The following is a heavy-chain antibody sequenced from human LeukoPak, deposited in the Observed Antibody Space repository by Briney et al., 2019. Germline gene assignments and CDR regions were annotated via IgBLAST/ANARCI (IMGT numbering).Heavy chain of an antibody. Sequence: PSETLSLTCAVSGYSISSGYYWGWIRQPPGKGLEWIGSIYHSGSTYYNPTLKSRVTMSVDTSKNQFSLKLSSVTAADTAVYYCARGSWELPPFDYWGQGTLVTVSS. J-gene: IGHJ4*02. V-gene: IGHV4-38-2*01. CDR2: IYHSGST. CDR3: ARGSWELPPFDY. D-gene: IGHD1-26*01. CDR1: GYSISSGYY.